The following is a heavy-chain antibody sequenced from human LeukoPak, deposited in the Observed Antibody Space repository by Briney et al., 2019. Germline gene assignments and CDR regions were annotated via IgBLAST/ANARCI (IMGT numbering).Heavy chain of an antibody. D-gene: IGHD3-9*01. CDR3: ARDRGGLRYFDWLSWFDP. CDR1: GYTFTSYY. J-gene: IGHJ5*02. V-gene: IGHV1-18*04. CDR2: ISAYNGNT. Sequence: GASVNVSCKASGYTFTSYYMHWVRQAPGQGLEWMGWISAYNGNTNYAQNLQGRVTMTTDTSTSTAYMELRSLRSDDTAVYYCARDRGGLRYFDWLSWFDPWGQGTLVTVSS.